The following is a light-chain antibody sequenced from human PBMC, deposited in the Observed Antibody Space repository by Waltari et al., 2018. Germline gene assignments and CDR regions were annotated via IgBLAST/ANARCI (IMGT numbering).Light chain of an antibody. V-gene: IGKV1-39*01. J-gene: IGKJ1*01. CDR3: QQTYSTPRT. Sequence: DIQMTQSPSSLSASVGDRVSITCRTSQTISSYLNWYKQKPGKAPNLLIYAASSLQSGVPSRFSGSGSGTDFTLTISSLQSEDFATYYCQQTYSTPRTFGQGTKVEVK. CDR1: QTISSY. CDR2: AAS.